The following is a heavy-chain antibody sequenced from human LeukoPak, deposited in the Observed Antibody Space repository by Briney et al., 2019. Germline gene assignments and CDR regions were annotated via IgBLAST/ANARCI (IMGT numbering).Heavy chain of an antibody. D-gene: IGHD2-15*01. Sequence: SETLSLTCTVSGGSISSYYWSWIRQPPGKGLEWIGYIHYRGSTNYNPSLKSRVTISVDASKNQFSLKLSSVTAADTAVYYCARAHLGVVADWYFDLWGRGTLVTVSS. CDR3: ARAHLGVVADWYFDL. J-gene: IGHJ2*01. CDR2: IHYRGST. V-gene: IGHV4-59*01. CDR1: GGSISSYY.